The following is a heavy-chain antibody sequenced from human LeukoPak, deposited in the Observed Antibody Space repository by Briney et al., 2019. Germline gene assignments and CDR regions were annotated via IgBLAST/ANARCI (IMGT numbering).Heavy chain of an antibody. CDR3: ARDRAPYSGSYYGGDHDAFDI. CDR2: ISSSGSTI. D-gene: IGHD1-26*01. CDR1: GFTFSSYE. J-gene: IGHJ3*02. Sequence: GGSLRLSCAASGFTFSSYEMNWVRQAPGKGLEWVSCISSSGSTIYYADSVKGRFTISRDNSKNTLYLQMNSLRAEDTAVYYCARDRAPYSGSYYGGDHDAFDIRGQGTMVTVSS. V-gene: IGHV3-48*03.